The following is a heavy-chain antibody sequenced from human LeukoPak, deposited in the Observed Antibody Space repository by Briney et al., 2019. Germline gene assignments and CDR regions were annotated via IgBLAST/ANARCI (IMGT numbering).Heavy chain of an antibody. D-gene: IGHD5-12*01. CDR3: VSGYDYPGDY. Sequence: PGGSLRLSCVASGFTFSNTYMNWVRQAPGRGLEWVGRIKTRSDGGTTDYAAPVKGRFTISRDNAKNSLYLQMNSLRAEDTAVYYCVSGYDYPGDYWGQGTLVTVSS. V-gene: IGHV3-15*01. CDR2: IKTRSDGGTT. J-gene: IGHJ4*02. CDR1: GFTFSNTY.